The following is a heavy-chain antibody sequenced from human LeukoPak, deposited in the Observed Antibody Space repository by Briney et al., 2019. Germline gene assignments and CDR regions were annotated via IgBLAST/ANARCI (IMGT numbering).Heavy chain of an antibody. CDR3: ARGGLPGGFDY. D-gene: IGHD7-27*01. V-gene: IGHV3-74*01. J-gene: IGHJ4*02. Sequence: GGSLRLSCAASGFTLINHWMHWVRQAPGKGLVWVSRISTDGSSTHYADSVKGRFTISRDGAKNTLYLQMNSLRDEDTAMYYCARGGLPGGFDYWGQGILVTVSS. CDR2: ISTDGSST. CDR1: GFTLINHW.